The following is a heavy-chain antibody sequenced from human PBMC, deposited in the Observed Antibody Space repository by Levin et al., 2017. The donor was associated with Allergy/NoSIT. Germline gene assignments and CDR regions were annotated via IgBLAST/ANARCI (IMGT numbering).Heavy chain of an antibody. V-gene: IGHV3-23*01. Sequence: GESLKISCAASGFTFSSYAMSWVRQAPGKGLEWVSAISTGGGSTDYADSVKGRFTISRDNSNNTLHLQMNSLRAEDTAVYYCAKPTVTRGWGAFDIWGQGTMVTVSS. CDR2: ISTGGGST. CDR1: GFTFSSYA. D-gene: IGHD4-17*01. CDR3: AKPTVTRGWGAFDI. J-gene: IGHJ3*02.